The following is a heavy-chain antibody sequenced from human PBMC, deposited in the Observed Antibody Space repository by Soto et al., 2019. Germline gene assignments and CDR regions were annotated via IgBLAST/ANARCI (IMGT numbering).Heavy chain of an antibody. V-gene: IGHV1-69*13. CDR3: ARSPRPFYSYGFYYFDY. D-gene: IGHD5-18*01. CDR1: GGTFSSYA. Sequence: ASVKVSCKASGGTFSSYAISWVRQAPGQGLEWMGGIIPIFGTANYAQKFQGRVTITADESTSTAYMELSSLRSEDTAVYYCARSPRPFYSYGFYYFDYWGQGTLVTVSS. J-gene: IGHJ4*02. CDR2: IIPIFGTA.